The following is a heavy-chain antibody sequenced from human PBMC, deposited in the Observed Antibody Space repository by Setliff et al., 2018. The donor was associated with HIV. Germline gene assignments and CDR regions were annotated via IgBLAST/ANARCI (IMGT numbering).Heavy chain of an antibody. CDR2: VNPKSDNS. J-gene: IGHJ5*01. CDR1: GFAFTNYG. CDR3: ARRIKDNDNYNIPCES. V-gene: IGHV1-8*01. D-gene: IGHD3-10*01. Sequence: ASVKVSCKTSGFAFTNYGFTWVRQASGQRLEWMGWVNPKSDNSGLAQKFQGRVFLTSNASLNTTYMYLNGLTSDDTATYYCARRIKDNDNYNIPCESWGQGTLVTVSS.